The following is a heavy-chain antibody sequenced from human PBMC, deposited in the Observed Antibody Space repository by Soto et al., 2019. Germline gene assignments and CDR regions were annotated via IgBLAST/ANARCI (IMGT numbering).Heavy chain of an antibody. CDR1: DCSISSGYYY. V-gene: IGHV4-30-4*01. D-gene: IGHD3-22*01. J-gene: IGHJ5*02. CDR2: IYYSGST. Sequence: PSETLSLTSPVSDCSISSGYYYWSWIRQPPGRGLEWIGNIYYSGSTYYNPSLKSRVTISVDTSNNQFSLKLTSVTAADTAVYYCARVAHYYDSSGYYGNWFDPWGQGTLVTVSS. CDR3: ARVAHYYDSSGYYGNWFDP.